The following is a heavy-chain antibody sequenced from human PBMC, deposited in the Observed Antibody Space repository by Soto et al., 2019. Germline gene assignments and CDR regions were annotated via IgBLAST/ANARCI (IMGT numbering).Heavy chain of an antibody. CDR3: ARGGPAAIQGPNNWFDP. CDR2: INHSGST. Sequence: KPSETLSLTCAVYGGSFSGYYWSWIRQPPGKGLEWIGEINHSGSTNYNPSLKSRVTISVDTSKNQFSLKLSSVTAADTAVYYCARGGPAAIQGPNNWFDPWGQGTLVTVSS. V-gene: IGHV4-34*01. J-gene: IGHJ5*02. D-gene: IGHD2-2*02. CDR1: GGSFSGYY.